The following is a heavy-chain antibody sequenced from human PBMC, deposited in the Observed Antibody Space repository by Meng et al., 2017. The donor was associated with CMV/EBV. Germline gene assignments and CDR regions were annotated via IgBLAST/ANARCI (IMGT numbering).Heavy chain of an antibody. D-gene: IGHD7-27*01. CDR1: GFTFISYW. V-gene: IGHV3-7*01. Sequence: GGSLRLSCAASGFTFISYWMSWVRQAPGKGLEWVANIKQDGSEKYYVDSVKGRFTISRDNAKNSLYLQMNSMRAEDTAVYYCARENWGDAFDIWGQGTMVTVSS. CDR2: IKQDGSEK. CDR3: ARENWGDAFDI. J-gene: IGHJ3*02.